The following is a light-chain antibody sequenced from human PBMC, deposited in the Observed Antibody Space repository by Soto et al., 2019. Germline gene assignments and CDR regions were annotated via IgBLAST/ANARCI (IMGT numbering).Light chain of an antibody. V-gene: IGKV3-15*01. CDR3: QQYNNWPPYT. Sequence: EIVMTQSPAALSVSPLERATVSCSAGQSISSNLAWCQHKRGQAPRLLIYGASTRATGIPDRFSGSGSGAEFTLTISNLQSEDFAVYYCQQYNNWPPYTFGQGTRLEMK. CDR1: QSISSN. CDR2: GAS. J-gene: IGKJ5*01.